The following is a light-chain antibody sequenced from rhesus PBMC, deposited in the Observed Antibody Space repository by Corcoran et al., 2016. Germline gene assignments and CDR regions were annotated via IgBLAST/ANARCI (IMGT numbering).Light chain of an antibody. CDR1: SSDIVGYNR. J-gene: IGLJ1*01. V-gene: IGLV2-13*03. CDR3: HSYAISGTYI. CDR2: EVR. Sequence: QAAPTQSPSVSGSPGQSVTISCTGTSSDIVGYNRVSWYQQYPGKATKFLIYEVRKRPSGVSDRFSGSKSGNTDSLTISGRQAEDESDYYGHSYAISGTYIFGSGTRLTVL.